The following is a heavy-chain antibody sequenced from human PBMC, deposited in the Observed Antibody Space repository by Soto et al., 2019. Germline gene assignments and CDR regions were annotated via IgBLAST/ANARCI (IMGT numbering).Heavy chain of an antibody. D-gene: IGHD6-13*01. J-gene: IGHJ5*02. CDR3: AHSQAIAAAGNWFDP. CDR1: GFSLKTSGVG. Sequence: SGPTLVNPTQTLTVTCTFSGFSLKTSGVGVGWVRQPPGKALEWLALIYWNDDKRYSPSLKNRLTITKDTSKNQVVLTMTNMDPMDTATYYCAHSQAIAAAGNWFDPWGQGTLVTVSS. CDR2: IYWNDDK. V-gene: IGHV2-5*01.